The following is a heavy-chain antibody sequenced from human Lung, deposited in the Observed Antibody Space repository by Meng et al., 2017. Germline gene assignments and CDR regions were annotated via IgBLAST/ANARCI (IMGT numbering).Heavy chain of an antibody. CDR3: TIYNNGHI. CDR2: IRTTGNTYTT. Sequence: VQLVASGGGLVQPGESLKLSLFGSGSIVSYSDVHWARQAAGKGLEWVGRIRTTGNTYTTTYSASVRGRFSISRDDSRNTAFLQMDGLKTEDTALYYCTIYNNGHIWGQGTLVTVSS. CDR1: GSIVSYSD. J-gene: IGHJ3*02. D-gene: IGHD1-14*01. V-gene: IGHV3-73*02.